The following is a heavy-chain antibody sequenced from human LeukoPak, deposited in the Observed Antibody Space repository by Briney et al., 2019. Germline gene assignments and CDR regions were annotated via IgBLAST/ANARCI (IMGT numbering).Heavy chain of an antibody. D-gene: IGHD3-22*01. CDR2: IYSGGST. V-gene: IGHV3-53*01. CDR1: GFTVSSNY. CDR3: ARTWGYYYDSSGYHDASDI. Sequence: PGGSLRLSCAASGFTVSSNYMSWVRQAPGKGLEWVSVIYSGGSTYYADSVKGRFTISRDNSKNTLYLQMNSLRAEDTAVYYCARTWGYYYDSSGYHDASDIWGQGTMVTVSS. J-gene: IGHJ3*02.